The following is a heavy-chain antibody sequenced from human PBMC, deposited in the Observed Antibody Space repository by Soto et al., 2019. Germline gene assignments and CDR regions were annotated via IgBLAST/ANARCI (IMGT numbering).Heavy chain of an antibody. J-gene: IGHJ1*01. D-gene: IGHD4-17*01. V-gene: IGHV1-18*04. CDR2: ISPLKGRT. CDR3: AMDYGDRPEYFKH. Sequence: QVQLVQSGPDLKRPGASMKVSCKASGYTFTSYGISWVRQAPGXXXXXMAWISPLKGRTQYSQKAQGRVTLSTDTSSNTAYMEMTTLRVDDTAVYYCAMDYGDRPEYFKHWGQGTLVTVS. CDR1: GYTFTSYG.